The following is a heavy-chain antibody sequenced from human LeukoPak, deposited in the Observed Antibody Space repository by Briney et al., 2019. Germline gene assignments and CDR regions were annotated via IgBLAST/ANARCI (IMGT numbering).Heavy chain of an antibody. D-gene: IGHD3-16*01. CDR2: IYYSGST. J-gene: IGHJ5*02. CDR3: VRDRGLGRGFDP. V-gene: IGHV4-38-2*02. CDR1: GYSISSGFY. Sequence: SETLSLNCSVSGYSISSGFYWGWIRQPPGKGLQWIGSIYYSGSTYYNPSLKSRVIISLDTSKNQFSLRLNSVTAADTAVYYCVRDRGLGRGFDPWGQGTMVTVSS.